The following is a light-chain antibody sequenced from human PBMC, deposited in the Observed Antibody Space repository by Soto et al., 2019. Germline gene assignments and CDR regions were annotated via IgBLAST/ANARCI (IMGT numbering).Light chain of an antibody. V-gene: IGLV2-14*03. Sequence: QSALTQPASVSGSPEQSITISCTGSSSDVGGYDYVSWYQHHPGKAPKLMIHDVSNRPSGVSNRFSGSKSGNTASLTISGLQAEDEADYYCSSYTSSSTPYVFGTGTKLTVL. J-gene: IGLJ1*01. CDR2: DVS. CDR1: SSDVGGYDY. CDR3: SSYTSSSTPYV.